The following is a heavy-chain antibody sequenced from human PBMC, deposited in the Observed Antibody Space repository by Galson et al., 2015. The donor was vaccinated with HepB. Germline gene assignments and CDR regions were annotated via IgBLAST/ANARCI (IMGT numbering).Heavy chain of an antibody. V-gene: IGHV1-69*04. CDR2: IIPILGIA. CDR3: ARDTGYCSSTSCYPSWFDP. CDR1: GGTFSSYT. J-gene: IGHJ5*02. Sequence: SVKVSCKASGGTFSSYTISWVRQAPGQGLEWMGRIIPILGIANYAQKFQGRVTITADRSTSTAYMELSSLRSEDTAVYYCARDTGYCSSTSCYPSWFDPWGQGTLVTVSS. D-gene: IGHD2-2*03.